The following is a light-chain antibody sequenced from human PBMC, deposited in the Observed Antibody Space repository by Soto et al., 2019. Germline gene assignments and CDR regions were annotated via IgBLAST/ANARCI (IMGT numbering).Light chain of an antibody. V-gene: IGKV4-1*01. CDR3: QQYYGSPWT. CDR2: WAS. Sequence: DTVMTQSPDSLAVSLGERATINCKSSQSVLFTSSNKNFLTWYQQKPGQPPRLLFYWASTRESGVPDRFSGSGSGAHFTLTINGLQPEDVAVYYCQQYYGSPWTFGQGTKVDIK. CDR1: QSVLFTSSNKNF. J-gene: IGKJ1*01.